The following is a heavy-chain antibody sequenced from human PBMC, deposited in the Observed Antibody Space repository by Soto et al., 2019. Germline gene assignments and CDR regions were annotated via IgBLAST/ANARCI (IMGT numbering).Heavy chain of an antibody. D-gene: IGHD3-22*01. V-gene: IGHV3-23*01. J-gene: IGHJ4*02. CDR3: AKAVDNNDGSGYYPALSDF. Sequence: PGGSLGLCCATSRFTLSIYAMSWVRKGLGKGLEWVSAISVRGGDSFYADSVKGRFTISRDSSKNTLYLQMNGLRAEDTAVYYCAKAVDNNDGSGYYPALSDFWGEGTLGTVSS. CDR2: ISVRGGDS. CDR1: RFTLSIYA.